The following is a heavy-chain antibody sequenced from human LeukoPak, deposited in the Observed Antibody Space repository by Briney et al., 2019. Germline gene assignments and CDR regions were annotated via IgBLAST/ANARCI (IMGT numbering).Heavy chain of an antibody. CDR3: ARDGRGYCSSISCLGVDY. Sequence: QTGGSLRLSCAASGFTFSSYWMSWVSQAPGKGLEWVANIKQDGSEKYYVDSVKGRFTISRDNAKNSLYLQMNSLRAEDTAVYYCARDGRGYCSSISCLGVDYWGQGTLVTVSS. D-gene: IGHD2-2*01. CDR1: GFTFSSYW. V-gene: IGHV3-7*04. J-gene: IGHJ4*02. CDR2: IKQDGSEK.